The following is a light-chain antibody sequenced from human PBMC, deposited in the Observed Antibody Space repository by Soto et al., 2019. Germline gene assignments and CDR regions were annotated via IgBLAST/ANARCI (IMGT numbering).Light chain of an antibody. J-gene: IGLJ2*01. CDR3: QVWDSSSYVV. V-gene: IGLV3-21*04. Sequence: SYELTQPPSVSVAPGETARITCGGNNIGSKSVHWYQHKPGQAPVLVIYYNSDRPSGIPERFSGSNSGNTATLTISRVEAGDEVDYYCQVWDSSSYVVFGGGTKLTVL. CDR1: NIGSKS. CDR2: YNS.